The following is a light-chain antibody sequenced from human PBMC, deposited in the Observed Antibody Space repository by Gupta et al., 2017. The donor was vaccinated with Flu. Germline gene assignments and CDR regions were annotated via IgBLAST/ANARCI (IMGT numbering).Light chain of an antibody. J-gene: IGKJ2*01. CDR3: MHALKDHPEYT. Sequence: PGAQASNPCRSSQSCRENNGQNYLDWYMKKPGQSPQLLIHLGSSRAYGVTGRCSGSGAGTEVKMKISRGEAEDVGVDYWMHALKDHPEYTFGQGTKLEIK. CDR1: QSCRENNGQNY. CDR2: LGS. V-gene: IGKV2-28*01.